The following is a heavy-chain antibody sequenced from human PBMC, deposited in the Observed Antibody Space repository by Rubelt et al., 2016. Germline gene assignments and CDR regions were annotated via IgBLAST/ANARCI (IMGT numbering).Heavy chain of an antibody. V-gene: IGHV1-18*01. D-gene: IGHD2-2*01. CDR2: ISAYNGNT. Sequence: VKVSCKASGYTFTSYGISWVRQAPGQGLEWMGWISAYNGNTNYAQKLQGRVTMTTDTFTSTAYMELRSLRSDDTAVYYCARDRGDIVVVPAAMDYWGQGTLVTVSS. J-gene: IGHJ4*02. CDR3: ARDRGDIVVVPAAMDY. CDR1: GYTFTSYG.